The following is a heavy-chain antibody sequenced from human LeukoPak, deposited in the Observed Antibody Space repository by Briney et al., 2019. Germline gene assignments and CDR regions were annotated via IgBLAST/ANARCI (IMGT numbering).Heavy chain of an antibody. D-gene: IGHD2-15*01. CDR1: GGSISSYY. CDR2: IYYSGST. Sequence: SETLSLTCTVSGGSISSYYWSWIRQPPGKGLEWIGYIYYSGSTNYNPSLKSRVTISVDTSKNQFSLKLSSVTAADTAVYYCARSGGNCSGGSCFETWFDPWGQGTLVTVSS. J-gene: IGHJ5*02. V-gene: IGHV4-59*01. CDR3: ARSGGNCSGGSCFETWFDP.